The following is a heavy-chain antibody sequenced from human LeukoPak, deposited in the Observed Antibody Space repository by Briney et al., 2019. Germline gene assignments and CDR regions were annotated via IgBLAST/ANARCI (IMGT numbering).Heavy chain of an antibody. J-gene: IGHJ4*02. V-gene: IGHV4-39*01. CDR1: GGAIISDNFY. Sequence: PSETLSLTCTDSGGAIISDNFYCGRVRQPPGKGLEWVGSINYSGTTYYNPSLRSRVSISVDTSRTQFFLRLNSVTAADTAVYYCGRLFDSWGQGILVTVSS. CDR3: GRLFDS. CDR2: INYSGTT.